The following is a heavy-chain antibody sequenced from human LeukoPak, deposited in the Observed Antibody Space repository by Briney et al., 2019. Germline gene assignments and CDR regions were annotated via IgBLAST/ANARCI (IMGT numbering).Heavy chain of an antibody. J-gene: IGHJ4*02. CDR2: ISSSSSTI. V-gene: IGHV3-48*01. D-gene: IGHD3-22*01. CDR1: GFILNNAW. CDR3: ATATSYYYDSSGYSGYYFGY. Sequence: GGSLRLSCAASGFILNNAWMSWVRQAPGKGLEWVSYISSSSSTIYYADSVKGRFTISRDNAKNSLYLQMNSLRAEDTAVYYCATATSYYYDSSGYSGYYFGYWGQGTLVTVSS.